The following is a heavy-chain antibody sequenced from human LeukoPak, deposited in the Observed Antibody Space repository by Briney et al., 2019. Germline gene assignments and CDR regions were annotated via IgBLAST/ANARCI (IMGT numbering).Heavy chain of an antibody. CDR1: GFTFSSYW. CDR3: ARDVMITFGGVIVMYYFDY. V-gene: IGHV3-7*01. Sequence: PGGSLRLSCAASGFTFSSYWMSWVRQAPGKGLEWVANIKQDGSEKYYVDSVKGRFTTSRDNAKNSLYLQMNSLRAEDTAVYYCARDVMITFGGVIVMYYFDYWGQGTLVTVSS. J-gene: IGHJ4*02. CDR2: IKQDGSEK. D-gene: IGHD3-16*02.